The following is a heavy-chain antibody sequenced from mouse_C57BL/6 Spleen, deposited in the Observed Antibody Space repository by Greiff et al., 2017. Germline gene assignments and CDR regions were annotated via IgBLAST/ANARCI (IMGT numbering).Heavy chain of an antibody. D-gene: IGHD1-1*01. CDR3: ARDHYYGSRAGFGC. J-gene: IGHJ3*01. V-gene: IGHV1-69*01. Sequence: QVQLQQPGAELVMPGASVKLSCKASGYTFTSYWMHWVKQRPGQGLEWIGEIDPSDSYTNYNQKFKGKSTLTVDKSSSTAYMQLSSLTSEDSAVYYCARDHYYGSRAGFGCWGKGTLVTVAA. CDR2: IDPSDSYT. CDR1: GYTFTSYW.